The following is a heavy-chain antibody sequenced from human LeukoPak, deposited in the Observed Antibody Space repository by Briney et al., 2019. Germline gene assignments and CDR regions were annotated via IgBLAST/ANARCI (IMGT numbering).Heavy chain of an antibody. CDR1: GFSFSSYA. CDR2: ISGST. Sequence: GGSLRLSCAASGFSFSSYAMNWVRQAPGKGLEWVSVISGSTYYADSVKGRFTISRDNSKNTLYLQMNSLRAEDTAVYYCARPYDSSGYYFGYWGQGTLVTVSS. CDR3: ARPYDSSGYYFGY. V-gene: IGHV3-23*01. J-gene: IGHJ4*02. D-gene: IGHD3-22*01.